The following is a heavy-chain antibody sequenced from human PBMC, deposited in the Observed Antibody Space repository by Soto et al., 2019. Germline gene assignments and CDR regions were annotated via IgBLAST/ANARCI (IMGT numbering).Heavy chain of an antibody. J-gene: IGHJ3*02. Sequence: GSLRLTFTASGFSLSNYWMTWVRQAPGKGLEWVANIKQDGSLRYSIDSVKGRFTISRDDAKNSVYLQMNSLRVEDTAVYYCARDRPGSYDGLDIWGQGTMVTV. CDR3: ARDRPGSYDGLDI. D-gene: IGHD3-10*01. CDR2: IKQDGSLR. V-gene: IGHV3-7*01. CDR1: GFSLSNYW.